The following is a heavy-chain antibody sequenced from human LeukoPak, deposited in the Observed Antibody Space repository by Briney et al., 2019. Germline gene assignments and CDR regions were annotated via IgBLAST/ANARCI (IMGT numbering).Heavy chain of an antibody. Sequence: PSETLSLTCAVSGGSISSYFWSWIRQPPGKGLEWIGYIYYSGSSNYNPSLKSRVTISVDTSKNQLSLKLRSVTAADTAVYYCASQIGTGTSTFHFDRWGRGTLVTVSS. J-gene: IGHJ2*01. CDR3: ASQIGTGTSTFHFDR. V-gene: IGHV4-59*01. CDR1: GGSISSYF. D-gene: IGHD2-2*01. CDR2: IYYSGSS.